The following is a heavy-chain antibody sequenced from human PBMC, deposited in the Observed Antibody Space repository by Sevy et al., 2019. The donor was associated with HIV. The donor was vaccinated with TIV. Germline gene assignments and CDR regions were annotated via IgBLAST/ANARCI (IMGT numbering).Heavy chain of an antibody. CDR3: TRDFRIAILGVAMRPRYYYGMDV. J-gene: IGHJ6*02. D-gene: IGHD3-3*01. CDR2: IRSKVYGGTT. CDR1: EFTFGDHA. V-gene: IGHV3-49*03. Sequence: GGSLRLSCTASEFTFGDHAMSWFRQAPGKGLEWVGFIRSKVYGGTTDYAASVKGRFIISRDDSKTIAYLQMNSLKTEDTAMYYCTRDFRIAILGVAMRPRYYYGMDVWGQGTPVTVSS.